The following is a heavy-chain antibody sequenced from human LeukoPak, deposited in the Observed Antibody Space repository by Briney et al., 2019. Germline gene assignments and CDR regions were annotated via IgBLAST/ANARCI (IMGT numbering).Heavy chain of an antibody. Sequence: GGSLRLSCAASGFTFTGYAMSWVRQAPGKGLERVSAITNGGATYYADSVKGRFTISRDTSKNTLYLQMNSLRAEDTAIYYCTKARESHPLFDSWGQGTLVTVSS. D-gene: IGHD3-10*01. V-gene: IGHV3-23*01. CDR2: ITNGGAT. CDR1: GFTFTGYA. J-gene: IGHJ4*02. CDR3: TKARESHPLFDS.